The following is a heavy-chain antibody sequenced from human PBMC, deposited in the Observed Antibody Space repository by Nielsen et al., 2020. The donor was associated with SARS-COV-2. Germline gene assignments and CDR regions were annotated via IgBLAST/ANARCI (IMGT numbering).Heavy chain of an antibody. D-gene: IGHD2-2*01. J-gene: IGHJ6*02. CDR2: INHSRST. Sequence: RQAPGKGLEWIGEINHSRSTNYNPSLKSRVTISVDTSKNQFSLKLSSVTAADTAVYYCARGLGYCSSTSCYADYYGMDVWGQGTTVTVSS. V-gene: IGHV4-34*01. CDR3: ARGLGYCSSTSCYADYYGMDV.